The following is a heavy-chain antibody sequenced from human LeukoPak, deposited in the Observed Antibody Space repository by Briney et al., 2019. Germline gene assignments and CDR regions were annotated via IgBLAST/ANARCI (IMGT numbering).Heavy chain of an antibody. CDR2: INSSGGRT. CDR1: GFTFSSYG. J-gene: IGHJ6*03. CDR3: AKNGDRGAYCSGGSCYPYFYYYMDV. Sequence: SGGTLRLSCAASGFTFSSYGMSWVRQAPGKGLEWVSAINSSGGRTYYADSVKGRFTISRDNSKNTLCLQMNSLRAEDTAIYYCAKNGDRGAYCSGGSCYPYFYYYMDVWGKGTTVTISS. V-gene: IGHV3-23*01. D-gene: IGHD2-15*01.